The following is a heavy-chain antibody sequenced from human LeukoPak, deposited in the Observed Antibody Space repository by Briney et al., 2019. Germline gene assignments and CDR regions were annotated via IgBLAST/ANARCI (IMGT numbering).Heavy chain of an antibody. CDR1: GFSFSAYV. CDR2: IGESGDNT. D-gene: IGHD3-22*01. J-gene: IGHJ4*02. Sequence: GGSLRLSCAASGFSFSAYVMNWVRQAPGKGLEWVSGIGESGDNTYYADSVKGRFTISRDTSKSTLYLQLNSLRAEDTAIYYCAKGIHSTGYYPFDYWGQGTLVTVSS. V-gene: IGHV3-23*01. CDR3: AKGIHSTGYYPFDY.